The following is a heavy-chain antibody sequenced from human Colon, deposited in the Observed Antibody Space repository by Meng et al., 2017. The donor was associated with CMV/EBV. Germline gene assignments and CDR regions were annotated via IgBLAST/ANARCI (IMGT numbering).Heavy chain of an antibody. Sequence: GESLKISCATSGFTFSDHAMSWVRQAPGRGLEWVSGIRSGVGKTDYADSVNGRFIISRDDSKNTLYLQMNSLRAEDTAVYYCARPARGGYYDSGALDYWGQGTLVTVSS. CDR1: GFTFSDHA. V-gene: IGHV3-23*01. CDR3: ARPARGGYYDSGALDY. D-gene: IGHD3-22*01. CDR2: IRSGVGKT. J-gene: IGHJ4*02.